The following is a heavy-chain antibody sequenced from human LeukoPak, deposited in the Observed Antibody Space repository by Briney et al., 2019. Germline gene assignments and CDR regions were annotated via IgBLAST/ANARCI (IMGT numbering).Heavy chain of an antibody. Sequence: SETLSLTCAVYGGSFSGYYWSWIRQPPGKGLEWIGEINHSRSTNYNPSLKSRVTISVDTSKSQFSLKLSSVTAADTAVYYCARGRYRFDPWGQGTLVTVSS. J-gene: IGHJ5*02. D-gene: IGHD5-18*01. CDR1: GGSFSGYY. CDR3: ARGRYRFDP. V-gene: IGHV4-34*01. CDR2: INHSRST.